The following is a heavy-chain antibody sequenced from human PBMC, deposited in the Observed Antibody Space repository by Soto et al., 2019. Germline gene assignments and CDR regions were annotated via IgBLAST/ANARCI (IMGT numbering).Heavy chain of an antibody. CDR3: ARDPGDRNGMIV. D-gene: IGHD3-16*01. CDR1: GFTVSSDY. V-gene: IGHV3-66*01. Sequence: EVQVVESGGGLVQPGGSLRLSCVASGFTVSSDYMNWGRQAPGKGLEWVSVIYRGGSTYYADSVKGRFAISRDNSKNTLYLQMNSLRAEDTAVYYCARDPGDRNGMIVWGQGTTVTVSS. CDR2: IYRGGST. J-gene: IGHJ6*02.